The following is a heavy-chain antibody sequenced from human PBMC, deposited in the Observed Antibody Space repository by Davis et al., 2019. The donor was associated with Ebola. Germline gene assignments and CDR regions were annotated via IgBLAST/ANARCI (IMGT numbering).Heavy chain of an antibody. CDR1: GFTFSNAW. J-gene: IGHJ4*02. CDR3: VRQWFGETD. D-gene: IGHD3-10*01. V-gene: IGHV3-7*01. Sequence: GGSLRLSCAASGFTFSNAWMSWVRQDPGKGLEWVANIGSDTHYADSVKGRFTISRDNAKNSLYLQMNSLRDEDTAVYYCVRQWFGETDWGQGTLVTVSS. CDR2: IGSDT.